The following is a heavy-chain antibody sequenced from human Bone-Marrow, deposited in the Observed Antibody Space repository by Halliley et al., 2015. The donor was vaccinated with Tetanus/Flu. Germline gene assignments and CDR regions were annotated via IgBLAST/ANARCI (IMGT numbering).Heavy chain of an antibody. CDR1: GGSITSHY. CDR2: IYFSGST. V-gene: IGHV4-59*11. CDR3: ARGNPPFYYYGLDV. J-gene: IGHJ6*02. Sequence: GLVKPSETLSLTCTISGGSITSHYWSWIRQPPGKGLEWIGYIYFSGSTSYHPSLRSRVTISVDTSKNQLSVRLSSVTAADTAVYYCARGNPPFYYYGLDVWGQGTSVTVSS.